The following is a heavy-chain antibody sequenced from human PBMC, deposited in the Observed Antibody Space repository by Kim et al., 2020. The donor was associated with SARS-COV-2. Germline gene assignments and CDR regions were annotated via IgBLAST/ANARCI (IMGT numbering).Heavy chain of an antibody. CDR3: ARDSYDILTGDY. V-gene: IGHV3-30*01. J-gene: IGHJ4*02. Sequence: YYANSVKGQFTNSRANAKTTLYLQMNSLRAEDTAVYYCARDSYDILTGDYWGQGTLVTVSS. D-gene: IGHD3-9*01.